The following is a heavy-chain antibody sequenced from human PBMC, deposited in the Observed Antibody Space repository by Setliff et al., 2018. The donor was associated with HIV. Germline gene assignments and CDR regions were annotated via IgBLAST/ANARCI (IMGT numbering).Heavy chain of an antibody. CDR3: AGSILTGYYTFGADY. CDR1: GYTFTSYG. J-gene: IGHJ4*02. Sequence: ASVKVSCKASGYTFTSYGISWVRQAPGQGLEWMGWINAYNGNTNYAQKLQGRVTMTTDTSTTTAYMELSSLRSEDTALYYCAGSILTGYYTFGADYWGQGTLVTVSS. CDR2: INAYNGNT. V-gene: IGHV1-18*01. D-gene: IGHD3-9*01.